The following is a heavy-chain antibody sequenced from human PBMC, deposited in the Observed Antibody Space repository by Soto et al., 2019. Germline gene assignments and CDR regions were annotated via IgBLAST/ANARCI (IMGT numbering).Heavy chain of an antibody. CDR3: ARTRSAWSDFHYYSLDV. CDR1: GFTFNSYG. D-gene: IGHD1-26*01. Sequence: GSLRLSCAASGFTFNSYGTHWVRQGPGNGLEWVAFISYDSTKTYYADSVKGRFTISRDNSNSALYVQMNSLTGEDTAVYYCARTRSAWSDFHYYSLDVWGQGTTVTVSS. CDR2: ISYDSTKT. V-gene: IGHV3-30*03. J-gene: IGHJ6*02.